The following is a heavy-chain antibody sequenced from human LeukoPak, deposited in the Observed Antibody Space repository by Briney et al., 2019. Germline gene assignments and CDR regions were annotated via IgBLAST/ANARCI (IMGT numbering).Heavy chain of an antibody. V-gene: IGHV3-74*01. CDR1: GFTFNNHW. J-gene: IGHJ4*02. Sequence: GGSQTLSCAASGFTFNNHWMHWVRQAPGKGLVWISRINTDGRTTDYADSVKGRFTISRDNAKNTLYLQMNSLSAEDTAVYYCGRDVNWYQIDYWGQGSLVTVSS. CDR2: INTDGRTT. CDR3: GRDVNWYQIDY. D-gene: IGHD1-20*01.